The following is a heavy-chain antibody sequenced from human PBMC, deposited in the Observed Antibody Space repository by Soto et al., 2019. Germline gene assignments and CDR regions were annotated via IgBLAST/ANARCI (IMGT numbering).Heavy chain of an antibody. V-gene: IGHV1-18*01. CDR1: GYTFTSYG. CDR2: ISAYNGNT. Sequence: ASVKVSCKASGYTFTSYGISWVRQAPGQGLEWMGWISAYNGNTNYAQKLQGRVTMTTDTSTSTAYMELRSLRSDDTAVYYCARLKGYCSGGSCHGHFDYWGQGTLVTVSS. D-gene: IGHD2-15*01. CDR3: ARLKGYCSGGSCHGHFDY. J-gene: IGHJ4*02.